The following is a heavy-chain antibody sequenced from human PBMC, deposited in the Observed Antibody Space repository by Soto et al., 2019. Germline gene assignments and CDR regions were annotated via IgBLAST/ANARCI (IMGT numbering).Heavy chain of an antibody. CDR3: ANHYDFWSAYCVN. V-gene: IGHV3-23*01. CDR2: ISGSCGST. J-gene: IGHJ4*02. CDR1: GFTVSNNY. Sequence: PGGSLRLSCAASGFTVSNNYMSWVRQGPGKGLEWVSVISGSCGSTYYVDSVKGRFTVSRDNSNNTLYLQMNSLTAEDTVVYYCANHYDFWSAYCVNWGQGTLVTVSS. D-gene: IGHD3-3*01.